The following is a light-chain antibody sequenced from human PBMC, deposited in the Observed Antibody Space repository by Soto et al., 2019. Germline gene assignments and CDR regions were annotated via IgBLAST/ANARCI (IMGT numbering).Light chain of an antibody. Sequence: DIRMTQSPSSLSASVGDRVTITCRASQRIATYLNWYRQKPGKAPELLIYAASSLQSGVPSTFSGSGSGTDFTLTINSLQPEDFATYYCQQSYTTPRTFGQGTKLEI. CDR3: QQSYTTPRT. J-gene: IGKJ2*01. CDR2: AAS. V-gene: IGKV1-39*01. CDR1: QRIATY.